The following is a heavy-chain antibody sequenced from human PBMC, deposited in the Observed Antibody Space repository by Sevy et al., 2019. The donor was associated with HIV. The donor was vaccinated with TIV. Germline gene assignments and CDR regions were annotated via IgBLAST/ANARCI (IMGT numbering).Heavy chain of an antibody. D-gene: IGHD6-13*01. CDR1: GFTFSSYA. CDR2: ISYDGSNK. CDR3: ARDLHSSSWYRAYYYYYYGMDV. J-gene: IGHJ6*02. V-gene: IGHV3-30-3*01. Sequence: GGSLRLSCAASGFTFSSYAMHWVRQAPGKGLEWVAVISYDGSNKYYADSVKGRFTISRDNSKNTLYLQMNSPRAEDTAVYYCARDLHSSSWYRAYYYYYYGMDVWGQGTTVTVSS.